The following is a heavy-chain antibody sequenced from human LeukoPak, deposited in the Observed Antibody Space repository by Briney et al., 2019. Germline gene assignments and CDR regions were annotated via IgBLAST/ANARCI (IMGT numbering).Heavy chain of an antibody. J-gene: IGHJ4*02. D-gene: IGHD1-7*01. Sequence: SETLSLTCTVSGGSISGYYWSWIRQPPGKGLEWIADIYNSGITNYSPSLKSRVTISVDTSRNQFSLKLSSVTAADTAVYYCARLSQNYLTHYFDDWGQGTLVTVPS. CDR3: ARLSQNYLTHYFDD. CDR1: GGSISGYY. V-gene: IGHV4-4*09. CDR2: IYNSGIT.